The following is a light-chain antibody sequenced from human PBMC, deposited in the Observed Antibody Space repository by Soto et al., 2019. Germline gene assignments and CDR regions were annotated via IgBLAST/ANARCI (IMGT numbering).Light chain of an antibody. Sequence: ALTQPASVSGSPGQSITISCTGTGSDVGGYNYVSWYQQHPGKAPKLMIYDVSNRPSGVSNRFSGSKSGNTASLTISGLQAEDEADYYCSSCTASNTPWVFGGGTKVTVL. J-gene: IGLJ3*02. CDR1: GSDVGGYNY. CDR3: SSCTASNTPWV. V-gene: IGLV2-14*01. CDR2: DVS.